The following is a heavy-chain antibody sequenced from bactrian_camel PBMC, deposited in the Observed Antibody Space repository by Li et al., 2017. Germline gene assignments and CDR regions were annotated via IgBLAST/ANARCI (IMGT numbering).Heavy chain of an antibody. D-gene: IGHD2*01. CDR2: IGQDGSV. J-gene: IGHJ6*01. CDR1: DLTYRSEC. Sequence: HVQLVESGGGSVQAGGSLNLSCVASDLTYRSECLGWFRQVPGKEREGLAVIGQDGSVSTTDSVKGRFTISKDNAKSMLYLQMNSLRPEDMAVYYCAAAGSSLLYFAYWGQGTQVTVS. CDR3: AAAGSSLLYFAY. V-gene: IGHV3S55*01.